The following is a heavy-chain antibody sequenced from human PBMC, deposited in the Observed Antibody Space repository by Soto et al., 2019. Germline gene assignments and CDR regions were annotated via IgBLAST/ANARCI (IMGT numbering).Heavy chain of an antibody. CDR3: ARDWALNY. V-gene: IGHV1-46*02. CDR1: GYTFNAYS. CDR2: INPSGDST. D-gene: IGHD7-27*01. J-gene: IGHJ4*02. Sequence: QVQLVQSGSEVKRPGTSVKVSCKAAGYTFNAYSMHWVRQAAGQGLEWMGMINPSGDSTTYAQNYQGRVTIARDTSTTTVYMELSGLRSKDTAVYYCARDWALNYWGQGTLFTVSS.